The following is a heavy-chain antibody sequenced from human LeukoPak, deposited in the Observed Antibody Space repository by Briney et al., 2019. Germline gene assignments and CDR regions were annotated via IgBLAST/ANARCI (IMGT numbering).Heavy chain of an antibody. CDR1: GFTLSSYS. D-gene: IGHD6-13*01. CDR3: ARDPRYASSWSQGDYMDV. J-gene: IGHJ6*03. V-gene: IGHV3-48*01. CDR2: ISSSSSTI. Sequence: GGSLRLSCTASGFTLSSYSVNWVRQAPGKGLEWVSYISSSSSTIYYADSVKGRFTISRDNAKNSLYLQMDSLRAEDTAVYYCARDPRYASSWSQGDYMDVWGKGTMVTVSS.